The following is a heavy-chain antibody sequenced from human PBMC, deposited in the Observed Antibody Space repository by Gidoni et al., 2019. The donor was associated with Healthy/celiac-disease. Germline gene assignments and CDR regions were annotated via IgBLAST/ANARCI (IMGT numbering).Heavy chain of an antibody. J-gene: IGHJ4*02. Sequence: EVQLLESGGGLVQPGGALRLCCSASGFTFSSYAMSWVRQAPGKGLEWVSAISGSGGSTYYADSVKGRFTISRDNSKNTLYLQMNSLRAEDTAVYYCAKDRWAAAGTNYWGQGTLVTVSS. V-gene: IGHV3-23*01. CDR3: AKDRWAAAGTNY. CDR1: GFTFSSYA. D-gene: IGHD6-13*01. CDR2: ISGSGGST.